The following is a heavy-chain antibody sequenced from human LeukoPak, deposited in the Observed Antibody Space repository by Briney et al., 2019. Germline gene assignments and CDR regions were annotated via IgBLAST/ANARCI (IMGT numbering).Heavy chain of an antibody. CDR1: GIIFRSYA. D-gene: IGHD3-10*01. V-gene: IGHV3-23*01. CDR3: AKWGAQSGSYRVVDS. J-gene: IGHJ4*02. CDR2: INGDGSST. Sequence: GGSLRLSCAASGIIFRSYAMSWDRQARGKGLEWVSAINGDGSSTYYADSVKGRFTISRDNSNNTLFLQMNSLRVEDTAVYYCAKWGAQSGSYRVVDSWGRGTLVTVSS.